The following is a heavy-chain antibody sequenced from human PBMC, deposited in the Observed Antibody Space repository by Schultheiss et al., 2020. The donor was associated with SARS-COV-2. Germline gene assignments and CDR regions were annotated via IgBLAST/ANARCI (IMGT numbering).Heavy chain of an antibody. CDR3: AKDLDYYDSSNYYPHYYYYMDV. D-gene: IGHD3-22*01. V-gene: IGHV3-53*05. CDR2: IYSGDST. J-gene: IGHJ6*03. CDR1: GFTVSSNY. Sequence: GGSLRLSCAASGFTVSSNYMSWVRQAPGKGLEWVSVIYSGDSTYYADSVKGRFTISRDNSKNTLYLQMNSLRAEDTAVYYCAKDLDYYDSSNYYPHYYYYMDVWGKGTTVTVSS.